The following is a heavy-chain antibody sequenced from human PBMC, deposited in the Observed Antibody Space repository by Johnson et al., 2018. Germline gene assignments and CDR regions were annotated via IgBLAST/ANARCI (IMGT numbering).Heavy chain of an antibody. CDR1: GFTLSSYW. V-gene: IGHV3-7*01. Sequence: EVQLVESGGGLVEPGGSLRLSCAVSGFTLSSYWMSWVRQAPGKGLEWVANINNDGSEKYYVASVKGRFTIARDNAKNSLDLNMNSLRAEDTAVYYCARGLYGDYGDVEYFQHWGQGTLVTVSS. CDR3: ARGLYGDYGDVEYFQH. D-gene: IGHD4-17*01. CDR2: INNDGSEK. J-gene: IGHJ1*01.